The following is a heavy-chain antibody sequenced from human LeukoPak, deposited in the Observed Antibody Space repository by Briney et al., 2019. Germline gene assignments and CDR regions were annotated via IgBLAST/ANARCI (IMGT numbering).Heavy chain of an antibody. J-gene: IGHJ4*02. CDR2: ISWNSGSI. CDR3: ARGDGYNYYFDY. D-gene: IGHD5-24*01. CDR1: GFTFDDYA. Sequence: GGSLRLSCAASGFTFDDYAMHWVRQAPGKGLEWVSGISWNSGSIGYADSVKGRFTISRDNSKNTLYLQMNSLRAEDTAVYYCARGDGYNYYFDYWGQGTLVTVPS. V-gene: IGHV3-9*01.